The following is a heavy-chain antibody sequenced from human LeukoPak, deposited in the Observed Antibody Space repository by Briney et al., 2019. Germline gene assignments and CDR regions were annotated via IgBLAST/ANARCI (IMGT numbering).Heavy chain of an antibody. CDR1: GASISGYY. CDR2: IYYSGST. D-gene: IGHD2/OR15-2a*01. Sequence: SGTLSLTCSVSGASISGYYWSWIRQPPGKGLEWFGHIYYSGSTTYNPSLKSRVTISVDSSKNQFSLRLSSVTAADTAVYYCARCLSRCNNGFDIWGQGTMVTVSS. J-gene: IGHJ3*02. CDR3: ARCLSRCNNGFDI. V-gene: IGHV4-59*12.